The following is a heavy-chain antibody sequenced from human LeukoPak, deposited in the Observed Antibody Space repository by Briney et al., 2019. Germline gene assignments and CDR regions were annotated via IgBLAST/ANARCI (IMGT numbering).Heavy chain of an antibody. Sequence: PSGTLSLTCAVSGGSISSSNWWSWVRQPPGKGLEWIGEIYHSGSTNYNPSLKSRVTISVDTSKNQFSLKLSSVTAADTAVYYCARHEHQTNYTTIASYFDYWGQGTLVTVSS. D-gene: IGHD4/OR15-4a*01. CDR3: ARHEHQTNYTTIASYFDY. CDR1: GGSISSSNW. V-gene: IGHV4-4*02. CDR2: IYHSGST. J-gene: IGHJ4*02.